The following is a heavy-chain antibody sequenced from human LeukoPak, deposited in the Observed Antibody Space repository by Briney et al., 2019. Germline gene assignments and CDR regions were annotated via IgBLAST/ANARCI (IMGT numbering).Heavy chain of an antibody. Sequence: PGRSLRLSCAASGFTFSSYAMHWVRQAPGKGLEWVAVISYDGSNKYYADSVKGRFTISRDNSKNTLYLQMNSLRAEDTAVYYGARSPNRYYFDYWGREPWSPSPQ. CDR3: ARSPNRYYFDY. J-gene: IGHJ4*02. CDR1: GFTFSSYA. D-gene: IGHD3-16*02. V-gene: IGHV3-30*04. CDR2: ISYDGSNK.